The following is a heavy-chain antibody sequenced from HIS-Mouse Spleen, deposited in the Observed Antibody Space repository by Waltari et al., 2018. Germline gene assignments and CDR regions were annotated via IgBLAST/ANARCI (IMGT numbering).Heavy chain of an antibody. CDR1: GYTFTGYY. CDR2: INPNSGGT. CDR3: AREITMIVVVITDAFDI. Sequence: QVQLVQSGAEVKKPGASVKVSCKASGYTFTGYYMHCVRQAPGQGLEWMGWINPNSGGTNNAQKCQGRVTMTRETSISTAYMELSRLRSDDTAVYYCAREITMIVVVITDAFDIWGQGTMVTVSS. V-gene: IGHV1-2*02. D-gene: IGHD3-22*01. J-gene: IGHJ3*02.